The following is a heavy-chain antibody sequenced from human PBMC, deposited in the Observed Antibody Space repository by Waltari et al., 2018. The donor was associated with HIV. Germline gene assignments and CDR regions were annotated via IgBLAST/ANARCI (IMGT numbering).Heavy chain of an antibody. V-gene: IGHV1-69*01. Sequence: QVQLVQSGAEVKKPGSSVKVSCKASGGTFSSYAIRWVRQAPGQGLEWMGGIIPIFGTANYAQKFQGRVTITADESTSTAYMELSSLRSEDTAVYYCARDGRENGSGYDWGGYWGQGTLVTVSS. CDR2: IIPIFGTA. CDR1: GGTFSSYA. J-gene: IGHJ4*02. D-gene: IGHD5-12*01. CDR3: ARDGRENGSGYDWGGY.